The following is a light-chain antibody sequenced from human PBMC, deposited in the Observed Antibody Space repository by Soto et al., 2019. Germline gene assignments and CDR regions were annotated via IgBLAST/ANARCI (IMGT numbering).Light chain of an antibody. CDR1: QSLSNH. CDR3: QQYNTWPLT. V-gene: IGKV3-15*01. CDR2: FTS. Sequence: EIVMTQSPATLSVSPGERTTLSCRASQSLSNHLAWYQQKPGQAPRLLIYFTSTRATGIPARFSGSGSGTDFTLTISSLQSEDFAVYYFQQYNTWPLTFGGGTKVET. J-gene: IGKJ4*01.